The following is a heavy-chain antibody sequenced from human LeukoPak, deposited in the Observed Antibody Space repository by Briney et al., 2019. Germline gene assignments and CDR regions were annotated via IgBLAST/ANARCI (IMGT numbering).Heavy chain of an antibody. CDR2: IIPIFGTA. J-gene: IGHJ5*02. Sequence: SVKVSCKASGGTISSYAISWVRQAPGQGLEWMGRIIPIFGTANYAQKFQGRVTITTDESTSTAYMELSSLRSEDTAVYYCAIYGSGSYSYWFDPWGQGTLVTVSS. CDR1: GGTISSYA. D-gene: IGHD3-10*01. V-gene: IGHV1-69*05. CDR3: AIYGSGSYSYWFDP.